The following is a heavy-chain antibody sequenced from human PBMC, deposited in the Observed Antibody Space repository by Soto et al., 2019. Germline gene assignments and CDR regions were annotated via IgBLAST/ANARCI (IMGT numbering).Heavy chain of an antibody. CDR3: ARISITIFGVVISAPYYYGMDV. CDR1: GGSFSGYY. J-gene: IGHJ6*02. CDR2: INHSGST. D-gene: IGHD3-3*01. V-gene: IGHV4-34*01. Sequence: TLSLTCAVYGGSFSGYYWSWIRQPPGKGLEWIGEINHSGSTNYNPSLKSRVTISVDTSKNQFSLKLSSVTAADTAVYYCARISITIFGVVISAPYYYGMDVWGQGTTVTVYS.